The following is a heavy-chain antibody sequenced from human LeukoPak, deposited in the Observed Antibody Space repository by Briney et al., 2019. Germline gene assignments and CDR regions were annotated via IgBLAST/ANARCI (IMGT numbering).Heavy chain of an antibody. D-gene: IGHD1-26*01. Sequence: PSETLSLTCAVSGGSISSFNWWSWVRQSPGKGLEWIGEIYHGGSTNYNPSLKSRVAMSVDRSRNQFSLRLNSVTAADTAVYYCARDRRRELLHAFDIWGQGTMVTVS. CDR2: IYHGGST. V-gene: IGHV4-4*02. J-gene: IGHJ3*02. CDR1: GGSISSFNW. CDR3: ARDRRRELLHAFDI.